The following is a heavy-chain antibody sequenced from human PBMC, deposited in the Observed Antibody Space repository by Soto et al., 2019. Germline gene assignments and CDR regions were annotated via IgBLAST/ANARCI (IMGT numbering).Heavy chain of an antibody. CDR1: GGTFSNYA. J-gene: IGHJ6*02. V-gene: IGHV1-69*01. CDR3: ARDAIFGVVIRGIDYYYGMDV. Sequence: QVQLVQSGAEVKKPGSSVKVSCKASGGTFSNYAISWVRQAPGQGLEWMGGFIPIFGTTNYAQKFQGRVTITADESTSTAYMELSSLRSEDTAVYYCARDAIFGVVIRGIDYYYGMDVWGQGTTVTVSS. D-gene: IGHD3-3*01. CDR2: FIPIFGTT.